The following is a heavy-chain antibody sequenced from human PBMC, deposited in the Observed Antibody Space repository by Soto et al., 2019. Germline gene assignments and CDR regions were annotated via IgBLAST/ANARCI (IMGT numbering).Heavy chain of an antibody. CDR2: IYYSGST. Sequence: TLSLTCTVSGGSISSYYWSWIRQPPGKGLEWIGYIYYSGSTNYNPSLKSRVTISVDTSKNQFSLKLSSVTAADTAVYYCARDASSGYCSGGSCSWFDPWGQGTLVTVSS. D-gene: IGHD2-15*01. CDR1: GGSISSYY. J-gene: IGHJ5*02. CDR3: ARDASSGYCSGGSCSWFDP. V-gene: IGHV4-59*01.